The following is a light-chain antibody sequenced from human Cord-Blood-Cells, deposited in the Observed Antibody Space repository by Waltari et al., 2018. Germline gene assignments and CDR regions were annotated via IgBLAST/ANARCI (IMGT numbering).Light chain of an antibody. Sequence: QSALTQPASVSGSPGQSITISCTGTSSDVGGYNYVSWYQQHPGKAPKLMIYGVSKRPSGVSNRFSGSKSGNTASLTISGLQAGDEADYYCSSYTSSSTWVFGGGTKLTVL. J-gene: IGLJ3*02. CDR2: GVS. CDR1: SSDVGGYNY. CDR3: SSYTSSSTWV. V-gene: IGLV2-14*01.